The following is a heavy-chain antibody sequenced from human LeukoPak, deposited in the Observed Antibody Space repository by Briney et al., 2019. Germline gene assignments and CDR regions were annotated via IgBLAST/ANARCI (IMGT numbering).Heavy chain of an antibody. CDR2: IKQDGSEK. CDR3: ARNPYVDTAMVDYYYYMDV. CDR1: GGSFSGYY. V-gene: IGHV3-7*01. D-gene: IGHD5-18*01. J-gene: IGHJ6*03. Sequence: ETLSLTCAVYGGSFSGYYWSWVRQAPGKGLEWVANIKQDGSEKYYVDSVKGRFTISRDNAKNSLYLQMNSLRAEDTAVYYCARNPYVDTAMVDYYYYMDVWGKGTTVTISS.